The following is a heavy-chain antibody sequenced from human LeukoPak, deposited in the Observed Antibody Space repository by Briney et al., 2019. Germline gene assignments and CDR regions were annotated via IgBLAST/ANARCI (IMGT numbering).Heavy chain of an antibody. CDR1: GFSNSSSG. CDR3: AKGRDYALDY. J-gene: IGHJ4*02. Sequence: GGSLTLTCAASGFSNSSSGIHWVRQAAGKGLDWVAFIQYDGRNKYYADSVKGGSTLFRDNEKNSLTMFLQMNSLRGEDTYVAYCAKGRDYALDYWGQGTLVTVSS. CDR2: IQYDGRNK. D-gene: IGHD4-17*01. V-gene: IGHV3-30*02.